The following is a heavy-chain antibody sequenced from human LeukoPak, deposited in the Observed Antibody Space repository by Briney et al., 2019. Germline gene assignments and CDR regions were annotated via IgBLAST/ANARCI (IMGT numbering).Heavy chain of an antibody. CDR3: ARDSSGYCSGGSCLQNWFDP. CDR2: IHYSGST. Sequence: SETLSLTCTVSGGSISSYYWSWIRQPPGKGLEWIGYIHYSGSTNYNPSLKSRVTISVDTSKSQFSLKLSSVTAADTAVYYCARDSSGYCSGGSCLQNWFDPWGQGTLVTVSS. D-gene: IGHD2-15*01. V-gene: IGHV4-59*01. CDR1: GGSISSYY. J-gene: IGHJ5*02.